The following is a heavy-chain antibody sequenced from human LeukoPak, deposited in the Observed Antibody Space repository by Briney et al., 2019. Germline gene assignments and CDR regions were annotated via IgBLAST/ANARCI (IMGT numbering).Heavy chain of an antibody. V-gene: IGHV1-69*13. CDR1: GGTFSSFG. D-gene: IGHD6-19*01. J-gene: IGHJ1*01. CDR2: IIPMFGTA. Sequence: SVKVSCKSSGGTFSSFGFNWVRRAPGQGLEWMGGIIPMFGTAKYAQKFQDRVTINADESTRTAYMELSSLRSDDTAVYYCALTRYSNGWFYYFRHWGQGSLVTVSS. CDR3: ALTRYSNGWFYYFRH.